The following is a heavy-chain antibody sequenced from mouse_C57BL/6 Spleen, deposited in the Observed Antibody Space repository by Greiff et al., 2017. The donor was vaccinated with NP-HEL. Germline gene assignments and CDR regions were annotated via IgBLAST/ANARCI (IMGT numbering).Heavy chain of an antibody. CDR2: IDPSDSYT. CDR1: GYTFTSYW. Sequence: VQLQQPGAELVRPGTSVKLSCKASGYTFTSYWMHWVKQRPGQGLEWIGVIDPSDSYTNYNQKFKGKATLTVDTSSSTAYMQLSSLTSEDSAVYYCARGGGSSNWYFDVWGTGTTVTVSS. CDR3: ARGGGSSNWYFDV. J-gene: IGHJ1*03. V-gene: IGHV1-59*01. D-gene: IGHD1-1*01.